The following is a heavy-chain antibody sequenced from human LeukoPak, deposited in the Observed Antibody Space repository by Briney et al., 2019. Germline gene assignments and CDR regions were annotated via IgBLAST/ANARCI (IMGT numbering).Heavy chain of an antibody. CDR2: ISISGGST. Sequence: PGGSLRLSRAASGFTFSSYAMSWVRQAPGKGLEWVSTISISGGSTYYADSVKGRFTISRDNSKNTLYLQMNSLRAEDTAVYYCAKSGLTLSSTSCYLDYWGQGTLVTFSS. CDR1: GFTFSSYA. D-gene: IGHD2-2*01. CDR3: AKSGLTLSSTSCYLDY. V-gene: IGHV3-23*01. J-gene: IGHJ4*02.